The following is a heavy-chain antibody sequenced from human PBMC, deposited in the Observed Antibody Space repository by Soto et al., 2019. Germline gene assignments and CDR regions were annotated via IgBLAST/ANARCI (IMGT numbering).Heavy chain of an antibody. Sequence: SLRLSGVGSGFTFSTYSINWVRQAPGKGLEWVGFIRSKAYGGTTEYAASVKGRFTISRDDSKSIAYLQMNSLKTEDTAVYYCTLPFTIFGVVNIDYWGQGTLVTVSS. CDR2: IRSKAYGGTT. D-gene: IGHD3-3*01. CDR3: TLPFTIFGVVNIDY. J-gene: IGHJ4*02. V-gene: IGHV3-49*04. CDR1: GFTFSTYS.